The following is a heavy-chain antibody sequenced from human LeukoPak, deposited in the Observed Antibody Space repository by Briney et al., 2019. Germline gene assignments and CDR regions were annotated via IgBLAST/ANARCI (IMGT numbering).Heavy chain of an antibody. CDR2: INPVNGAT. D-gene: IGHD5-18*01. J-gene: IGHJ4*02. Sequence: ASVKVSCKASGYTFNKYYMHWVRQAPGQGLEWMGIINPVNGATSYAQEFQGRVTMTRDTSTSTVYMELSSLTSEDTAVYYCARGRRQLWLTDYFDYWGQGTLVTVCS. CDR3: ARGRRQLWLTDYFDY. CDR1: GYTFNKYY. V-gene: IGHV1-46*02.